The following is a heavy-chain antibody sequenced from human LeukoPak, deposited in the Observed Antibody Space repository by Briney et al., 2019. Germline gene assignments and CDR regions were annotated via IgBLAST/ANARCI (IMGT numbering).Heavy chain of an antibody. D-gene: IGHD6-13*01. CDR1: GFTFSSYG. CDR2: ISGSGGST. V-gene: IGHV3-23*01. J-gene: IGHJ4*02. Sequence: GGSLRLSCAASGFTFSSYGMSWVRQASGKGLEWVSAISGSGGSTYYADSVKGRFTISRDNAKNTLYMQMNSLRAEDTAVYYCARVKYSSSWLTYYFDYWGQGTLVTVSS. CDR3: ARVKYSSSWLTYYFDY.